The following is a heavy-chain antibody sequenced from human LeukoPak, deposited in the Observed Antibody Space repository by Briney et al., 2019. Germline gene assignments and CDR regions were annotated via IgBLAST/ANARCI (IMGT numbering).Heavy chain of an antibody. Sequence: ASVKVSCKASGYPFNDYYVHWVRQAPGQGLEWMGRISPKSGDTHYARKLLGRVTMTRDTSISAAYMELSSLRSDDTAVYYCARDDVRTGVVIIPWETNYGIDVWGQGTTVTVSS. V-gene: IGHV1-2*06. CDR1: GYPFNDYY. CDR3: ARDDVRTGVVIIPWETNYGIDV. CDR2: ISPKSGDT. D-gene: IGHD2/OR15-2a*01. J-gene: IGHJ6*02.